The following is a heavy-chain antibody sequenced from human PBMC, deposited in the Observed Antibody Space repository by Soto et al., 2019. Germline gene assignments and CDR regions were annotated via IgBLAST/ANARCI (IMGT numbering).Heavy chain of an antibody. CDR1: GFTFSSYA. Sequence: GGSLRLSCAASGFTFSSYAMSGVRQAPGKGLEWVSAISGSGGSTYYADSVKGRFTISRDNSKNTLYLQMNSLRAEDTAVYYCAKGRRAPGSFDYWGQGTLVTVSS. D-gene: IGHD7-27*01. CDR2: ISGSGGST. J-gene: IGHJ4*02. CDR3: AKGRRAPGSFDY. V-gene: IGHV3-23*01.